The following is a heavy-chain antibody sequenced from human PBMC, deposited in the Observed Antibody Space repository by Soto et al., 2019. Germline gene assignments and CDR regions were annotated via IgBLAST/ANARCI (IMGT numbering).Heavy chain of an antibody. V-gene: IGHV4-4*02. CDR2: IYHSGST. CDR1: GDSISSNNW. CDR3: ARRRAGHGDPIDY. J-gene: IGHJ4*02. Sequence: PSETLSLTCAVSGDSISSNNWWSWVRQPPENGLEWIGEIYHSGSTNYSPSLKSRVTVSVDKSKNQFSLNLISVTTADTAIYYCARRRAGHGDPIDYWGQGTLVTVSS. D-gene: IGHD4-17*01.